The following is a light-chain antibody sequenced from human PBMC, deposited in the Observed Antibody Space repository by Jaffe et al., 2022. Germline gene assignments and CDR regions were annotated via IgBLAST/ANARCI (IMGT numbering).Light chain of an antibody. J-gene: IGLJ2*01. Sequence: QSVLTQSPSTSGTPGQRVTISCSGSSSNIGSNTVNWYQQVPGTAPKLLIFRHNQRPSGVPDRFSGSKSGTSASLAISGLQSEDEADYYCAAWDDSLNGRVFGGGTKLTVL. V-gene: IGLV1-44*01. CDR1: SSNIGSNT. CDR3: AAWDDSLNGRV. CDR2: RHN.